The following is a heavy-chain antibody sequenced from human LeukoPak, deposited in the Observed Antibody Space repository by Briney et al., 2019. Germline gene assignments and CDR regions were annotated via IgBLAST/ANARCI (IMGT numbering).Heavy chain of an antibody. CDR2: IYNSETT. V-gene: IGHV4-30-4*01. CDR3: ARAPPGDSHDY. D-gene: IGHD5-18*01. Sequence: PSETLSLTCTVSGASISSGDYYWNWIRQPPGKGLEWIGYIYNSETTHYNPSLKSRVTISVDKSKNQFSLRLSSVSAADTAVYYCARAPPGDSHDYWGQGTLVTVSS. CDR1: GASISSGDYY. J-gene: IGHJ4*02.